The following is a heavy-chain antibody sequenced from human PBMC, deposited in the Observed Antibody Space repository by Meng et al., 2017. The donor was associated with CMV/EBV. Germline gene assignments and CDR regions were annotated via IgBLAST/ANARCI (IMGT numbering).Heavy chain of an antibody. J-gene: IGHJ4*02. D-gene: IGHD2-2*01. CDR3: ARIGRTSSYDY. V-gene: IGHV4-30-4*08. CDR2: IYYSGST. Sequence: QVQPPASGPGLVKPSRTLSLTCTVSGGSISSGHYYWSCIRRPPGKGVEWIGDIYYSGSTYYKPSLKSRVTLSVDTSKNQFSLMLSSVTAADTVVYYCARIGRTSSYDYWGQGPLVTVSS. CDR1: GGSISSGHYY.